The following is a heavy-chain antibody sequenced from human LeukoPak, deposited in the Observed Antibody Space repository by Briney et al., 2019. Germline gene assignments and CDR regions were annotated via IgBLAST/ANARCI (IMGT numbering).Heavy chain of an antibody. Sequence: GGSLRLSCAASGFTFSSYGMPWVRQAPGNGLEWVAVISYDGSNKYYADSVKGRFTISRDNSKNTLYLQMNSLRAEDTAVYYCAKERHYDFWSGYSLTTDYWGQGTLVTVSS. D-gene: IGHD3-3*01. CDR3: AKERHYDFWSGYSLTTDY. CDR1: GFTFSSYG. J-gene: IGHJ4*02. CDR2: ISYDGSNK. V-gene: IGHV3-30*18.